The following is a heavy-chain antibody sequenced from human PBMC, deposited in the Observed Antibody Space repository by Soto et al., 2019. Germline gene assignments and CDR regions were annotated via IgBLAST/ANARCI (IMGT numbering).Heavy chain of an antibody. J-gene: IGHJ6*02. D-gene: IGHD3-10*01. CDR1: GYTFTGYY. V-gene: IGHV1-2*04. Sequence: APVKVSCKSSGYTFTGYYMHWVRQAPGQGLEWMGWINPNSGGTNYAQKFQGWVTMTRDTSISTAYMELSRLRSDDTAVYYCAREKGSGGMDVWGQGTTVTVSS. CDR2: INPNSGGT. CDR3: AREKGSGGMDV.